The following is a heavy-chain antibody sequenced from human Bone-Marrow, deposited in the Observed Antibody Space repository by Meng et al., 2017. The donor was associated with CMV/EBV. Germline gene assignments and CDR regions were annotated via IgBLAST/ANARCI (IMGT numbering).Heavy chain of an antibody. CDR1: GFTFSSYA. J-gene: IGHJ6*02. Sequence: GGSLRLSCAASGFTFSSYAMHWVRQAPGKGLEWVAVISYDGSNKYYADSVKGRFTISRDNSKNTLYLQMNSLRAEDTAVDYCARVSVDYYYYGMDVWGQGTTVTVSS. CDR3: ARVSVDYYYYGMDV. V-gene: IGHV3-30-3*01. D-gene: IGHD3-10*01. CDR2: ISYDGSNK.